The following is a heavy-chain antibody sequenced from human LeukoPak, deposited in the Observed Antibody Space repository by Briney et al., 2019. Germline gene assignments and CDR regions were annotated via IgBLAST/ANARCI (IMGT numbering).Heavy chain of an antibody. CDR1: GGTFSSYA. Sequence: GASVKVSCKASGGTFSSYAISWVRQAPGQGLEWMGGIIPIFGTANYAQKFQGRVTITTDESTSTAYMELSSLRSEDTAVYYCARETPPNCSSTSCLLPAGFDPWGQGTLVTVSS. CDR3: ARETPPNCSSTSCLLPAGFDP. J-gene: IGHJ5*02. CDR2: IIPIFGTA. V-gene: IGHV1-69*05. D-gene: IGHD2-2*01.